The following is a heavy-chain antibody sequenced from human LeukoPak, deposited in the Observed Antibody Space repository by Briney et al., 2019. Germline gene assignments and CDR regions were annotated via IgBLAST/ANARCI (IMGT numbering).Heavy chain of an antibody. Sequence: GGTLRLSCAASGFTFSSYGMSWVRQAPGKGLEWVSAISGSGGSTYYADSMKGRFTISRDNSKNTLYLQMNSLRAEDTAVYYCAKGGYSSSWDYYFDYWGQGTLVTVSS. D-gene: IGHD6-13*01. CDR1: GFTFSSYG. CDR2: ISGSGGST. V-gene: IGHV3-23*01. J-gene: IGHJ4*02. CDR3: AKGGYSSSWDYYFDY.